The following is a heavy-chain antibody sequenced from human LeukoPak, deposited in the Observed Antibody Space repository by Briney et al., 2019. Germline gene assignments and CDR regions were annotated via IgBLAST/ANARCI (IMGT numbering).Heavy chain of an antibody. J-gene: IGHJ3*02. CDR1: GFTFSSYA. CDR2: ISYDGSNE. CDR3: ARGLGPKDAFDI. Sequence: GGSLRLSCAASGFTFSSYAMHWVRQAPGKGLEWVAVISYDGSNEYYADSVKGRFTISRDNSKNTLYLQMNSLRAEDTAVYYCARGLGPKDAFDIWGQGTMVTVSS. V-gene: IGHV3-30*04.